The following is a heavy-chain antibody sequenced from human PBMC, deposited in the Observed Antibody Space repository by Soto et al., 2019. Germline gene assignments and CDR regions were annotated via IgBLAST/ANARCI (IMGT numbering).Heavy chain of an antibody. CDR1: GGTFSSYA. J-gene: IGHJ6*02. Sequence: QVQLVQSGAEVKKPGSSVKVSCKASGGTFSSYAISWVRQAPGQGLEWMGGIIPIFSTANYAQKFQGRVTITADKSTSRAYMEVSSLRSEDTAVYYCALGGIADREVYYYYGMDVWGQGTTVTVSS. CDR3: ALGGIADREVYYYYGMDV. CDR2: IIPIFSTA. D-gene: IGHD6-6*01. V-gene: IGHV1-69*06.